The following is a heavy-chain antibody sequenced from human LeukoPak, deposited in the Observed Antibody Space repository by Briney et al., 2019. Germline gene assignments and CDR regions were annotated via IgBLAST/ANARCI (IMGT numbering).Heavy chain of an antibody. J-gene: IGHJ3*02. D-gene: IGHD4-17*01. Sequence: PSETLSLTCAVSGYSISSGYYWGWIRQPPGKGLECIGSMYYSGSTYYNPSLKSRVTISGDTSKHQFSLKLSSVTAADTAVYYCARHLRHYGYDAIDIWGQGTMVTVSS. CDR2: MYYSGST. CDR1: GYSISSGYY. V-gene: IGHV4-38-2*01. CDR3: ARHLRHYGYDAIDI.